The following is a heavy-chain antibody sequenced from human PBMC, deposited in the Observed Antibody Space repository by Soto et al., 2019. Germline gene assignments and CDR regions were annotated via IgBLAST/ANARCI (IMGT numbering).Heavy chain of an antibody. CDR3: ARDRGVSNWFDP. D-gene: IGHD2-21*01. CDR1: GVTFSDYY. Sequence: GALRLSCAASGVTFSDYYMSWIRQAPGKGLEWVSYISSSSSYTNYADSGKGRFTISRDNAKNSLYLQMNSLRAEDTAVYYCARDRGVSNWFDPWGQGTLVTVSS. V-gene: IGHV3-11*06. CDR2: ISSSSSYT. J-gene: IGHJ5*02.